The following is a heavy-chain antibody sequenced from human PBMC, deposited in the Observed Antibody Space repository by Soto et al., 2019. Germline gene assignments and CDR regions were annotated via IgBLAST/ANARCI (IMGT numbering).Heavy chain of an antibody. V-gene: IGHV1-69*13. CDR3: ASSWINYYDSSGYYTYFDY. CDR2: IIPIFGTA. D-gene: IGHD3-22*01. CDR1: GGTFSSYA. Sequence: SVKVSCKASGGTFSSYAISWVRQAPGQGLEWMGGIIPIFGTANYAQKFQGRVTITADESTSTAYMELSSLRSEDTAVYYCASSWINYYDSSGYYTYFDYWGQGTLVTVSS. J-gene: IGHJ4*02.